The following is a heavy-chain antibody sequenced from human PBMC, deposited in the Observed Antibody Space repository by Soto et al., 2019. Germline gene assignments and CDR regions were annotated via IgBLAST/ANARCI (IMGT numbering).Heavy chain of an antibody. D-gene: IGHD3-10*01. CDR2: IIPLFRKT. J-gene: IGHJ6*02. CDR3: ARARLSNGDPNIYFFYGLHV. CDR1: GDMFRNSA. Sequence: QVQLVQSGAEVKRPGSSVKVSCKASGDMFRNSAFTWVRQAPGQGLAWMGVIIPLFRKTNVAQNFQGRVTFTADESTSSLYMEASSLTSEDTAVYYCARARLSNGDPNIYFFYGLHVWGQGTTITVSS. V-gene: IGHV1-69*01.